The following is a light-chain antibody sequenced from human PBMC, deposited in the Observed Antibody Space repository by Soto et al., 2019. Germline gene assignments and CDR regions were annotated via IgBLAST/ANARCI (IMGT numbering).Light chain of an antibody. CDR2: GAS. V-gene: IGKV3-20*01. J-gene: IGKJ3*01. Sequence: EIVLTQSPGTLSLSPGERATLSCRASQSVSSTYLAWYQQKPGQAPRLLLYGASRRATGIPDRFSGSGSGTDFTLTISSVDPEDFAVYYCQQFGVSPFTFGPGTKVNGK. CDR1: QSVSSTY. CDR3: QQFGVSPFT.